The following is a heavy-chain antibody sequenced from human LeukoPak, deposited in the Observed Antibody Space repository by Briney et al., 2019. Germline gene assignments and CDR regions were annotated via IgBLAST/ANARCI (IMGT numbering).Heavy chain of an antibody. CDR2: IYYSGST. D-gene: IGHD3-10*01. J-gene: IGHJ4*02. V-gene: IGHV4-39*07. CDR3: ARYYGSGSFHFDY. CDR1: GGSISGSSYF. Sequence: SETLSLTCTVSGGSISGSSYFWGWIRQPPGKGLEWIGSIYYSGSTYYNPSLKSRVTISVDTSKNQFSLKLSSVTAADTAVYYCARYYGSGSFHFDYWGQGTLVTVSS.